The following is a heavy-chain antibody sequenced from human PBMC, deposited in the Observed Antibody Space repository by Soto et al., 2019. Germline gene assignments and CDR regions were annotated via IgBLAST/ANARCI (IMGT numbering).Heavy chain of an antibody. J-gene: IGHJ4*01. CDR1: GGSISSGGYY. Sequence: NPSETLSLTCTVSGGSISSGGYYWSWIRQHPVKGLEWIGYISYSGSTYYNPSLKSPVTISVDTSKNQFSLKLTSVTAADTAVYYCARVIGMTTLPNIIFDYWGPGTLVTVSS. D-gene: IGHD4-4*01. CDR3: ARVIGMTTLPNIIFDY. V-gene: IGHV4-31*01. CDR2: ISYSGST.